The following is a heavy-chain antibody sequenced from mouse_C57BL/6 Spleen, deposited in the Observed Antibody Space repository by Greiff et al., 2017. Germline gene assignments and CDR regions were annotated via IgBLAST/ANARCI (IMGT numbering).Heavy chain of an antibody. D-gene: IGHD2-13*01. CDR2: IWRGGST. V-gene: IGHV2-5*01. CDR3: ANGDYGGGYYAMDY. Sequence: VKLMESGPGLVQPSQSLSITCTVSGFSLTSYGVHWVRQSPGKGLEWLGVIWRGGSTDYNAAFMSRLSITKDNSKSQVFFKMNSLQADDTAIYYCANGDYGGGYYAMDYWGQGTSVTVSS. CDR1: GFSLTSYG. J-gene: IGHJ4*01.